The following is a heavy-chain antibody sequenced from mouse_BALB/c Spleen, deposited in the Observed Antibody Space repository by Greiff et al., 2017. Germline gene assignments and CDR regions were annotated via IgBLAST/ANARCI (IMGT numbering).Heavy chain of an antibody. J-gene: IGHJ4*01. V-gene: IGHV1-62-2*01. CDR1: GYTFTEYI. CDR3: ARHITTVVADYYAMDY. D-gene: IGHD1-1*01. CDR2: FYPGSGSI. Sequence: VKLMESGAELVKPGASVKLSCKASGYTFTEYIIHWVKQRSGQGLEWIGWFYPGSGSIKYNEKFKDKATLTADKSSSTVYMELSRLTSEDSAVYFCARHITTVVADYYAMDYWGQGTSVTVSS.